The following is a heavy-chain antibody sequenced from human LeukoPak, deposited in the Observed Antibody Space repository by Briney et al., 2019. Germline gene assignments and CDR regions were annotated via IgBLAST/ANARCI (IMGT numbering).Heavy chain of an antibody. V-gene: IGHV4-59*01. Sequence: SETLSLTCTVSGGSISSYYWSWIRQPPGKGLEWIGYIYYSGSTNYNPSLKSRVTISVDTSKNQFSLKLSSVTAADTAVYYCARTKYYYGSEYDYWGQGTLVTVSS. D-gene: IGHD3-10*01. J-gene: IGHJ4*02. CDR1: GGSISSYY. CDR3: ARTKYYYGSEYDY. CDR2: IYYSGST.